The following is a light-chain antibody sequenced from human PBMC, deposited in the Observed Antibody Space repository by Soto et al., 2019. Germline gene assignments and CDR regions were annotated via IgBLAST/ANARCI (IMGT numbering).Light chain of an antibody. Sequence: ELVWTQSPGTLSLSPGDRSTLSCRASQSVSSSYLAWYQQKPGQAPRLLIYGASSRATGIPDRFSASGSGTDFTLTISNVQPEDFALYYCHQRQSWPRTFGQGTKVDIK. CDR1: QSVSSSY. J-gene: IGKJ1*01. CDR2: GAS. CDR3: HQRQSWPRT. V-gene: IGKV3-20*01.